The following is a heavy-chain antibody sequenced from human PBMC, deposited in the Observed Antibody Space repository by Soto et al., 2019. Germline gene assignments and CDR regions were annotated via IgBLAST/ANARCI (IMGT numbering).Heavy chain of an antibody. D-gene: IGHD5-12*01. CDR2: VSYDGIDE. J-gene: IGHJ4*02. CDR3: AKDLREMATNTPDY. Sequence: QVHLVESGGGVVQPGRSLRLSCAASGFTFTSFGIHWVRQAPGKGLEWVAVVSYDGIDENYADSVKGRFSISRDNSKNTVYLQMNSLRGEDTAVYCAKDLREMATNTPDYWGQGTLVTVSS. V-gene: IGHV3-30*18. CDR1: GFTFTSFG.